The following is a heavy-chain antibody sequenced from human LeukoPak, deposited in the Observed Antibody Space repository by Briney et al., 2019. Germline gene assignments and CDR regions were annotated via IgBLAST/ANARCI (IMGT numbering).Heavy chain of an antibody. CDR1: GYTFTGYY. V-gene: IGHV1-18*04. J-gene: IGHJ4*02. CDR3: ARGKVDIVATIPYYFDY. CDR2: ISAYNGNT. D-gene: IGHD5-12*01. Sequence: VASVKVSCKASGYTFTGYYMHWVRQAPGQGLEWMGWISAYNGNTNYAQKLQGRVTMTADTSTSTAYMELRSLRSDDTAVYYCARGKVDIVATIPYYFDYWGQGTLVTVSS.